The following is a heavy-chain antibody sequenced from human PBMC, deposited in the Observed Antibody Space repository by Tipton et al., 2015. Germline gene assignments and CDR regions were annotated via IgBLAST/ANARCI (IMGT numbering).Heavy chain of an antibody. V-gene: IGHV3-7*03. D-gene: IGHD5-18*01. CDR3: ARAWSDTTFDY. CDR1: GFTFSSYS. J-gene: IGHJ4*02. CDR2: IKQDGSEK. Sequence: SLRLSCEGSGFTFSSYSIVWVRQAPGKGLEWVANIKQDGSEKYYVDSVKGRFTISRDNAKNSLYLQMNSLTAEDTALYYCARAWSDTTFDYWGQGTLVTVSS.